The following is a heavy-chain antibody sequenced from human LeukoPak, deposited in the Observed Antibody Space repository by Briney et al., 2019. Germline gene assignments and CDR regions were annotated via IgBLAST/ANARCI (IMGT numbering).Heavy chain of an antibody. CDR2: INHSGST. V-gene: IGHV4-34*01. Sequence: PSETLSLTCAVYGGSFSGYYWSWIRQPPGKGLEWIGEINHSGSTNYNPSLKSRVTISVDTSKNQFSLKLSSVTAADTAVYYCARLKNYYGSGSYYNGILLFDYWGQGTLVTVSS. CDR3: ARLKNYYGSGSYYNGILLFDY. CDR1: GGSFSGYY. J-gene: IGHJ4*02. D-gene: IGHD3-10*01.